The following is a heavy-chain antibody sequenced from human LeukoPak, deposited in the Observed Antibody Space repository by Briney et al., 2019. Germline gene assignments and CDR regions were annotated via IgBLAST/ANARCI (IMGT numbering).Heavy chain of an antibody. V-gene: IGHV3-74*01. J-gene: IGHJ4*02. Sequence: GGSLRLSCAASGFTFSSYWMHWVRQAPGKGLVGVSRMNSDGSSTNYADSVKGRFTISRDNSKNTLYLQMNSLRAEDTAVYYCAKDWPSYYYDSSGYTRDGWGQGTLVTVSS. CDR3: AKDWPSYYYDSSGYTRDG. D-gene: IGHD3-22*01. CDR1: GFTFSSYW. CDR2: MNSDGSST.